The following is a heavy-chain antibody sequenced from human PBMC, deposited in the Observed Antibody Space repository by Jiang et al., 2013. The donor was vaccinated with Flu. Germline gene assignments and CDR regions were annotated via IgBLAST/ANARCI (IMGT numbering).Heavy chain of an antibody. D-gene: IGHD3-3*01. CDR1: GGSISSSSYY. CDR2: IYYSGST. J-gene: IGHJ4*02. Sequence: PSETLSLTCTVSGGSISSSSYYWGWIRQPPGKGLEWIGSIYYSGSTYYNPSLKSRVTISVDTSKNQFSLKLSSVTAADTAVYYCARHGFLEWLLSDYWGQGTLVTVSS. CDR3: ARHGFLEWLLSDY. V-gene: IGHV4-39*01.